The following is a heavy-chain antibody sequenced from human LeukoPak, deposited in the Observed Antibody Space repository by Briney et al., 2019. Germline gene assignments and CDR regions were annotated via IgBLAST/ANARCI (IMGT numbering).Heavy chain of an antibody. CDR1: GYTFTNYG. D-gene: IGHD5-18*01. Sequence: ASVKVSCKTSGYTFTNYGINWVRQAPGQGLEWMGWISPYNGKTEFAQKFQGRVTMTTDTSTTTVYMELRSLRSDDTAVYYCARPPVDTAMVTSNSGYNWFDPWGQGTLVTVSS. CDR2: ISPYNGKT. J-gene: IGHJ5*02. CDR3: ARPPVDTAMVTSNSGYNWFDP. V-gene: IGHV1-18*01.